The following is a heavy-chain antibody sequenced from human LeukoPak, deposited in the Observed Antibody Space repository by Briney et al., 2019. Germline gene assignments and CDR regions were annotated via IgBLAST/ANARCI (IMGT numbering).Heavy chain of an antibody. CDR3: ARDGYCGGDCYYFDY. D-gene: IGHD2-21*02. V-gene: IGHV3-53*01. CDR2: IYSGGST. Sequence: PGGPLRLSCAASGFTVSSNYMSWVRQAPGKGLEWVSVIYSGGSTYYADSVKGRFTISRDNSKNTLYLQMNSLRAEDTAVYYCARDGYCGGDCYYFDYWGQGTLVTVSS. J-gene: IGHJ4*02. CDR1: GFTVSSNY.